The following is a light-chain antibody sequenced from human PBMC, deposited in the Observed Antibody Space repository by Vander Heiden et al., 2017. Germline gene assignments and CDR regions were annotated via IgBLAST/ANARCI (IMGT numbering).Light chain of an antibody. CDR2: GAS. J-gene: IGKJ1*01. CDR3: QQYGSSPWT. V-gene: IGKV3-20*01. CDR1: QSVTSSY. Sequence: EIALNQSPRTMSSAPGEGATLACRARQSVTSSYLAWYQQKPGQAPRLLIYGASSRATGIPDRFSGSGSGTDFTLTISRLEPEDFAVYYCQQYGSSPWTFGQGTKVEIK.